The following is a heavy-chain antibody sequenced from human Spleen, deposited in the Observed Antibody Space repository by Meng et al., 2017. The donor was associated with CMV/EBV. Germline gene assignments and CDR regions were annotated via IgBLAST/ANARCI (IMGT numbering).Heavy chain of an antibody. CDR2: ISWNSGSI. CDR3: AKDINYYDYYGMDV. Sequence: SLKISCAASGFTFDDYAMHWVRQAPGKGLEWVSGISWNSGSIGYADSVKGRFTISRDNAKNSLYLQMNSLRAEDTALYYCAKDINYYDYYGMDVWGQGTTVTVSS. V-gene: IGHV3-9*01. CDR1: GFTFDDYA. J-gene: IGHJ6*02.